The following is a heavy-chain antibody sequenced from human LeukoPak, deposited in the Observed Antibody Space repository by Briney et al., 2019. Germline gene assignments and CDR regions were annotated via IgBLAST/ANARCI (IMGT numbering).Heavy chain of an antibody. CDR1: GFSISSDY. V-gene: IGHV3-66*01. CDR3: ARRSSGPLYYYYYYMDV. Sequence: GGSLRLSCAASGFSISSDYMTWVRQAPGKGLEWVSVIYNTGGTKYADSVRGRFTISRDNSKNTLYLQMNSLRAEDTAVYYCARRSSGPLYYYYYYMDVWGKGTTVTVSS. J-gene: IGHJ6*03. CDR2: IYNTGGT. D-gene: IGHD3-22*01.